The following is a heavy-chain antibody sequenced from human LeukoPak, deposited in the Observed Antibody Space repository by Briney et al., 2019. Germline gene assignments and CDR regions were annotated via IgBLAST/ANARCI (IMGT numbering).Heavy chain of an antibody. CDR3: ARDMLLEDAFDI. CDR1: GFTFDAYA. Sequence: GGSLRLSCTASGFTFDAYAMNWVRQAPGKGLEWVANINWNGGSTGYGDSVKGRFTISRDNTKNSVFLQMHSLRGDDTALYYCARDMLLEDAFDIWGQGTMVIVSS. V-gene: IGHV3-20*04. CDR2: INWNGGST. D-gene: IGHD3-10*02. J-gene: IGHJ3*02.